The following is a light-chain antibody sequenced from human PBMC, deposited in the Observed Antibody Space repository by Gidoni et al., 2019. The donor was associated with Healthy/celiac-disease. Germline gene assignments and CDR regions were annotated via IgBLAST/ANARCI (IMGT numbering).Light chain of an antibody. CDR1: SGHSSYA. J-gene: IGLJ3*02. Sequence: QLVLTQSPSASASLGASVKRTCTLSSGHSSYAIAWHQQQPEKRPRYLMKLTSDGSHSKGDGIPDRFSGASSGAERYLTTSSVQSEDEADYYCQTWGTGIWVFGGGTKLTVL. CDR3: QTWGTGIWV. V-gene: IGLV4-69*01. CDR2: LTSDGSH.